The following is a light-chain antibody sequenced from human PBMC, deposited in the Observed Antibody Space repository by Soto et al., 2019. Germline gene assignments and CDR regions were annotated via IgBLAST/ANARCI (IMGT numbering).Light chain of an antibody. CDR2: DVS. CDR1: RSDVGGYNY. J-gene: IGLJ2*01. CDR3: SSFAGNNNLV. Sequence: QSVLTQPPSASGSPGQSVTISCTGTRSDVGGYNYVSWYQQHPGKAPKLMISDVSKRPSGVPDRFSGSKSGNTASLTVSGLQAEDEADYYCSSFAGNNNLVFGGGTKLT. V-gene: IGLV2-8*01.